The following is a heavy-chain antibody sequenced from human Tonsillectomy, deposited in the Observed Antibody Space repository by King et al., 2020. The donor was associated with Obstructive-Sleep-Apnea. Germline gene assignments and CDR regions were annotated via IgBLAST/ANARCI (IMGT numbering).Heavy chain of an antibody. CDR1: GGSISSSSYY. Sequence: QLQESGPGLVKPSETLSLTCTVSGGSISSSSYYWGWIRQPPGKGLEWIGSIYYSGSTYYNPSLKSRVTISVDTSKNQFSLKLSSVTAADTAVYYCARDRGVDAFDIWGQGTMVTVSS. D-gene: IGHD1-26*01. V-gene: IGHV4-39*07. J-gene: IGHJ3*02. CDR2: IYYSGST. CDR3: ARDRGVDAFDI.